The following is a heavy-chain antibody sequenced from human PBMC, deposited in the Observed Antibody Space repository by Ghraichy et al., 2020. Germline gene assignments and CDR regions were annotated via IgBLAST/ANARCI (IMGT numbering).Heavy chain of an antibody. CDR2: ITGSSITI. D-gene: IGHD6-13*01. CDR3: ARLPLPRRAAVGDWYFDL. CDR1: GFSFSDYS. V-gene: IGHV3-48*01. J-gene: IGHJ2*01. Sequence: GSLRLSCEGSGFSFSDYSMIWVRLTPRKALEWVSYITGSSITIFYTDSVKGRFTISGDNAKNSLYLQMNSLRAEDTAVYYCARLPLPRRAAVGDWYFDLWGRGTLVTVSS.